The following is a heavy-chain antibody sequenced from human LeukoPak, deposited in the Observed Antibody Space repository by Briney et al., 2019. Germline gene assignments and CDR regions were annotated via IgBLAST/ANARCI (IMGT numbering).Heavy chain of an antibody. CDR3: ARLRFSSH. D-gene: IGHD3-3*01. V-gene: IGHV3-7*03. Sequence: GGSLRLSCVASGFTFSNYWMTWVRQAPGKGLEWVANIKEDGSEKYSVGSVKGRFTISRDNANNSLYLQMDNLRAEDTAVYYCARLRFSSHWGQGTLVTVSS. CDR1: GFTFSNYW. CDR2: IKEDGSEK. J-gene: IGHJ4*02.